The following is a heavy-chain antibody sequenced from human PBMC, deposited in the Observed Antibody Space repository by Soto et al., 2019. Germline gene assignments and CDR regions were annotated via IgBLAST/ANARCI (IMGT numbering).Heavy chain of an antibody. CDR1: GFTFSSYN. CDR2: ISSGSEYI. Sequence: GGSLRLSCAASGFTFSSYNMNWVRQAPGKGLEWVSFISSGSEYIYYADSVKGRFNISRDNAKNSLYLQMNSLRGEDTAVYYCTRDRQLVQDWFDPWGQGXLVTVYS. V-gene: IGHV3-21*06. J-gene: IGHJ5*02. CDR3: TRDRQLVQDWFDP. D-gene: IGHD6-13*01.